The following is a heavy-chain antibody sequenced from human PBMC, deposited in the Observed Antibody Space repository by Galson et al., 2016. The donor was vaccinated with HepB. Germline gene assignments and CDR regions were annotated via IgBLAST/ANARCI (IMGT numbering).Heavy chain of an antibody. CDR2: IYPGDSDT. J-gene: IGHJ5*02. D-gene: IGHD3-16*01. V-gene: IGHV5-51*01. Sequence: QSGAEVKKPGESLRISCKGSGYNFGNYWIGWVRQMPGKGLEWVGIIYPGDSDTRYNSSFQGQVTISADTSISTAFLQWSSLKASDSAMYYCARAMLSDFQGAANCFDPGGQGTLVTVSS. CDR3: ARAMLSDFQGAANCFDP. CDR1: GYNFGNYW.